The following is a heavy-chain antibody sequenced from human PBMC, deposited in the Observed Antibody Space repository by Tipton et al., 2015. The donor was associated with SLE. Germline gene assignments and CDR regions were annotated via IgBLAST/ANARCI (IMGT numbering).Heavy chain of an antibody. CDR2: IYYSGST. Sequence: TLSLTCTVSGGSISSHYWSWIRQPPGKGLEWIGYIYYSGSTNYNPSLKSRVTISVDTSKNQFSLKLSSVTAADTAEYYCARGWIQLWGHDAFDIWGQGTMVTVSS. CDR3: ARGWIQLWGHDAFDI. CDR1: GGSISSHY. D-gene: IGHD5-18*01. J-gene: IGHJ3*02. V-gene: IGHV4-59*11.